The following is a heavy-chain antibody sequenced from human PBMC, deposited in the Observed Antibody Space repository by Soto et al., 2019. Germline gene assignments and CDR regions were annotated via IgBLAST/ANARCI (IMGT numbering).Heavy chain of an antibody. CDR1: GYSISSGYY. D-gene: IGHD2-2*01. CDR3: ARDFCSSTSCYSEDWFDP. Sequence: PSETLSLTCAVSGYSISSGYYWDWIRQPPGKGLEWIGSIYHSGSTYYNPSLKSRVTISVDTSKNQFSLKLSSVTAADTAVYYCARDFCSSTSCYSEDWFDPWGQGTLVTVSS. J-gene: IGHJ5*02. CDR2: IYHSGST. V-gene: IGHV4-38-2*02.